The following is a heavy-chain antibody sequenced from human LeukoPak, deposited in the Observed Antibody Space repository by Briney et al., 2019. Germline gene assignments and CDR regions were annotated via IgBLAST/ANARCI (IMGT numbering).Heavy chain of an antibody. CDR3: ARGGARMRWLQLRGSLPLDY. J-gene: IGHJ4*02. V-gene: IGHV4-34*01. Sequence: SETLSLTRAVYGGSFSGYYWSWIRQPPGKGLEWIGEINHSGSTNYNPSLKSRVTISVDTSKNQFSLKLSSVTAADTAVYYCARGGARMRWLQLRGSLPLDYWGQGTLVTVSS. CDR2: INHSGST. D-gene: IGHD5-24*01. CDR1: GGSFSGYY.